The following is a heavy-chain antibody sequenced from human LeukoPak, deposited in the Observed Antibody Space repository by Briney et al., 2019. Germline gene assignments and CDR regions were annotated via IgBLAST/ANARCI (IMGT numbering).Heavy chain of an antibody. J-gene: IGHJ4*02. Sequence: SETLSLTCAVYGGSFSGYYWSWIRQPAGKGLEWIGRIYTSGSTNYNPSLKSRVTMSVDTSKNQFSLKLSSVTAADTAVYYCARERRAAAVDYWGQGTLVTVSS. CDR3: ARERRAAAVDY. CDR1: GGSFSGYY. D-gene: IGHD6-13*01. V-gene: IGHV4-4*07. CDR2: IYTSGST.